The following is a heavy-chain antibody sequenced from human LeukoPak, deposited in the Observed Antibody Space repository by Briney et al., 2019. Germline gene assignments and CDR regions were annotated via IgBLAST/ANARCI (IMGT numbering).Heavy chain of an antibody. J-gene: IGHJ4*02. CDR2: INPNSGDT. CDR1: GYTFTGYY. Sequence: ASVKVSCKASGYTFTGYYMHWVRQAPGQGLEWMGWINPNSGDTNYAQKFQGRVTMTRDTSINTAYMELSRLRSDDTAVYYCARDRSPAPGRSYGRGHFDYWGQGTLATVSS. CDR3: ARDRSPAPGRSYGRGHFDY. V-gene: IGHV1-2*02. D-gene: IGHD5-18*01.